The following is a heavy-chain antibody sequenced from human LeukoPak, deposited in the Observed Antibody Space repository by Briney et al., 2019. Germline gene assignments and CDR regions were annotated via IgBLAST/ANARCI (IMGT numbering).Heavy chain of an antibody. CDR3: TKITGGNY. J-gene: IGHJ4*02. CDR1: GFTFSSYA. Sequence: GGSLRLSCAASGFTFSSYAMSWVRQAPGKGLEWVSAISTSGSITYYADSVKGRFTISRDNLKNTLYVQMNCLRAEDTAVYYCTKITGGNYWGQGTQVTVSS. D-gene: IGHD1-26*01. V-gene: IGHV3-23*01. CDR2: ISTSGSIT.